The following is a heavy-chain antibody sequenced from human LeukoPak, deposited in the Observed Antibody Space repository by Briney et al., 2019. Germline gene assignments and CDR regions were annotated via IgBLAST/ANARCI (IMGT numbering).Heavy chain of an antibody. Sequence: SETLSLTCTVSGGPISSYYWSWIRKPPGQGLEWIAYMYYSGSTNHNPSLKSRVTISIDTSKNQFSLRLSSVTAAGTAVYYCARGRGEVVVAAWDVFDIWGQGTMVTVSS. CDR2: MYYSGST. D-gene: IGHD2-15*01. CDR3: ARGRGEVVVAAWDVFDI. J-gene: IGHJ3*02. CDR1: GGPISSYY. V-gene: IGHV4-59*08.